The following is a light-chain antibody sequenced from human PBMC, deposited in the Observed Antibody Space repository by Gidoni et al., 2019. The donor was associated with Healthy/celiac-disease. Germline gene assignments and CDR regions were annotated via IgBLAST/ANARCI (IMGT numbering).Light chain of an antibody. CDR1: ALPKQY. Sequence: SYELTQPPSVSVSPGQMDRITCSGDALPKQYSYWYQQKPGKAPVLVIYKDSERPSGIPERFSGSSSGTTVTLTISGVQAEDEADYYCQSADSSGTLVFGGGTKLTVL. V-gene: IGLV3-25*03. CDR3: QSADSSGTLV. J-gene: IGLJ2*01. CDR2: KDS.